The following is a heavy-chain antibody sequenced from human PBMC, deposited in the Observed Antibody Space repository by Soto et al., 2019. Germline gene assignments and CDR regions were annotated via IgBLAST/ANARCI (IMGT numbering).Heavy chain of an antibody. CDR1: GFTFSSYW. V-gene: IGHV3-7*03. CDR3: AREGVWGLRYFDRSYYGMDV. Sequence: HPXGSLRLSCAASGFTFSSYWMSWVRQAPGRGLEWVANIKQDGSEKYYVDSVKGRFTISRDNAKNSLYLQMNSLRAEDTAVYYCAREGVWGLRYFDRSYYGMDVWGQGTTVTVSS. D-gene: IGHD3-9*01. J-gene: IGHJ6*02. CDR2: IKQDGSEK.